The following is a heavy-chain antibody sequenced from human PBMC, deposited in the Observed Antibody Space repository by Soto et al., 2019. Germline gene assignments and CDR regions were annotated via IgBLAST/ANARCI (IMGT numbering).Heavy chain of an antibody. CDR1: GYSISTGYY. D-gene: IGHD6-19*01. J-gene: IGHJ4*02. CDR3: ARDYPYALEVAGYFDF. CDR2: VYRSGAA. V-gene: IGHV4-38-2*02. Sequence: SETLSLTCTVSGYSISTGYYWAWVRQSPGKVLEWIGSVYRSGAAYYSPTLKSRVTISVDTSKNQFSLHLKSVTAADAAVYYCARDYPYALEVAGYFDFWGQGTPVT.